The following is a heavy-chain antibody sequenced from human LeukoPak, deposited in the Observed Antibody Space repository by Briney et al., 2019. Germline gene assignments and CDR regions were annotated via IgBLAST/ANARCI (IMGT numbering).Heavy chain of an antibody. CDR1: GYTFTSYD. V-gene: IGHV1-8*03. CDR3: ARDLTYSGYDSFMY. J-gene: IGHJ4*02. CDR2: MNPNSGNT. D-gene: IGHD5-12*01. Sequence: SSVKVSCKASGYTFTSYDINWVRQATGQGLEWMGWMNPNSGNTGYAQKFQGRVTITRNTSISTAYMELSSLRSEDTAVYYCARDLTYSGYDSFMYWGQGTLVTVSS.